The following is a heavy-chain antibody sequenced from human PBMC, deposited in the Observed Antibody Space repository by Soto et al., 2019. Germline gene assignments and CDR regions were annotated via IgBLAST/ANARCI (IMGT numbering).Heavy chain of an antibody. CDR2: ISASGGST. CDR1: GFTFSSYA. V-gene: IGHV3-23*01. D-gene: IGHD6-13*01. CDR3: AKLLPEGTSWYYFDY. Sequence: ESLKISCAASGFTFSSYAMSWVRQAPGRGLEWVSAISASGGSTYYADSVKGRFTFSRDNSKITLYLQMNSLRADDTALYYCAKLLPEGTSWYYFDYWGQGTLVTVSS. J-gene: IGHJ4*02.